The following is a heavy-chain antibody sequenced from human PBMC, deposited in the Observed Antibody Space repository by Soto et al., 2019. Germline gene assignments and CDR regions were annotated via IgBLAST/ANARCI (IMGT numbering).Heavy chain of an antibody. V-gene: IGHV1-58*02. J-gene: IGHJ3*02. Sequence: SVKVSCKASGFTFTSSAMQWVRQARGQRLEWIGWIVVGSGNTNYAQKFQERVTITRDMSTSTTYMELSSLRSEDTAVYYCAALGSVTTDAFDIWGQGTMVTVSS. CDR3: AALGSVTTDAFDI. CDR1: GFTFTSSA. CDR2: IVVGSGNT. D-gene: IGHD4-17*01.